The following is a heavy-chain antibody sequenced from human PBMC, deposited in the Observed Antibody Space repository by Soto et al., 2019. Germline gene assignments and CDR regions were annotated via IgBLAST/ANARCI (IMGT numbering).Heavy chain of an antibody. CDR3: ARGYIVVVVAELDY. CDR2: ISAYNGNT. Sequence: ASVEVSCRASGYTFTSYGISWVRQAPGQGLEWMGWISAYNGNTNYAQKLQGRVTMTTDTSTSTAYMELRSLRSDDTAVYYCARGYIVVVVAELDYWGQGTLVTVSS. D-gene: IGHD2-15*01. CDR1: GYTFTSYG. V-gene: IGHV1-18*01. J-gene: IGHJ4*02.